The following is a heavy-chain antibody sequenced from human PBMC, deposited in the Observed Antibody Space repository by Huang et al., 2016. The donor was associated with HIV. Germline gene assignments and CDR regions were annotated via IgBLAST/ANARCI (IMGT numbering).Heavy chain of an antibody. CDR2: IGYGAKNK. J-gene: IGHJ3*02. CDR3: AKEEAGRFGAFDI. D-gene: IGHD3-10*01. CDR1: GFDFRSHD. Sequence: QLQLVESGGGVVQPGGSLRLSCVASGFDFRSHDMPWVRQAPGKGLEWITFIGYGAKNKQYGDSVTGRFTIARDNSKNTLYLQMNSLRPEDTAVYYCAKEEAGRFGAFDIWGQGTMVTVSS. V-gene: IGHV3-30*02.